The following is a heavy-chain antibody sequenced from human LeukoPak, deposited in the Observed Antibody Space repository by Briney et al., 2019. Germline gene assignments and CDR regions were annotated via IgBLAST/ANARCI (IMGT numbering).Heavy chain of an antibody. V-gene: IGHV1-69*01. CDR1: GGTFSSYA. CDR2: IIPIFGTA. D-gene: IGHD2-21*02. J-gene: IGHJ4*02. Sequence: ASVKVSCKASGGTFSSYAISWVRQAPGQGLEWMGGIIPIFGTANHAQKFQGRVTITADESTSTAYMELTSLRSEDTAMYYCARDAAIYCGGDCYFVYWGQGTLVTVSS. CDR3: ARDAAIYCGGDCYFVY.